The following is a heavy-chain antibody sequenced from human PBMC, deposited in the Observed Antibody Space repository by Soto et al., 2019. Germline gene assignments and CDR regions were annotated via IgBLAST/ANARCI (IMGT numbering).Heavy chain of an antibody. V-gene: IGHV3-7*01. CDR3: ARDWMYFDWLWGGVGAFDI. Sequence: EVQLVESGGGLVQPGGSLRLSCAASGFTFSSYWMSWVRQAPGKGLEWVANIKQDGSEKYYVDSVKGRFTISRDNAKNSLYLQMNSLRAEDTAVYYCARDWMYFDWLWGGVGAFDIWGQGTMVTVSS. D-gene: IGHD3-9*01. J-gene: IGHJ3*02. CDR2: IKQDGSEK. CDR1: GFTFSSYW.